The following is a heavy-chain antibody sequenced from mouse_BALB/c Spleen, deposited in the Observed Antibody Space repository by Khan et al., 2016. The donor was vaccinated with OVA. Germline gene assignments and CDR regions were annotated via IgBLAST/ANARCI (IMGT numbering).Heavy chain of an antibody. CDR1: GFTFSTYG. CDR2: ISSGGHYT. V-gene: IGHV5-6*01. CDR3: AGLAYYYNSEGFAY. D-gene: IGHD1-1*02. Sequence: EVELVESGGDLVKTGGSLKLSCAASGFTFSTYGMSWVRQTPDKKLEWVATISSGGHYTYYIDSVKGRFTISRDNAKNILYLQMTSLRSEDTAMYYWAGLAYYYNSEGFAYWGQGTLVTVSA. J-gene: IGHJ3*01.